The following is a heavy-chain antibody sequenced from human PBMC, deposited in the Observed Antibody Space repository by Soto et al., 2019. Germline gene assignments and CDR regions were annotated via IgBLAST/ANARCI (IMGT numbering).Heavy chain of an antibody. CDR2: SRNKAKSYTT. Sequence: EVQLVESGGGLVQPGGSLRLSCAIFGFTLSDHYMDWIRQAPGKGLEWVGRSRNKAKSYTTDYAASVKGRVTISRDDSKNSLYLQLNSVKTEDTAVYYCARTTYGDRDYWGQGTLVTVSS. V-gene: IGHV3-72*01. D-gene: IGHD4-17*01. CDR1: GFTLSDHY. J-gene: IGHJ4*02. CDR3: ARTTYGDRDY.